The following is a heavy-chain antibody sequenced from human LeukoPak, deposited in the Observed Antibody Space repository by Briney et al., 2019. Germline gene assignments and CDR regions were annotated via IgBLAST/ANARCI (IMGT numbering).Heavy chain of an antibody. V-gene: IGHV4-59*01. CDR3: ARGFYSPHY. D-gene: IGHD4-11*01. J-gene: IGHJ4*02. CDR1: GGSISSDY. CDR2: IYYSGRT. Sequence: SETLSLTCTVSGGSISSDYWSWIRQPPGKGPEWIGYIYYSGRTYYNPSLKSRITISVDTSKNQFSLKLSSVTAADTAVYYCARGFYSPHYWGQGTLVSVSS.